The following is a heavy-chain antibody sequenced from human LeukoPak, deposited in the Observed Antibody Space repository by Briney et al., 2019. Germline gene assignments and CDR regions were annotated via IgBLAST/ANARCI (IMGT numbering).Heavy chain of an antibody. CDR1: GFTFDDYG. Sequence: PSRGSLRLSCAASGFTFDDYGMSWVRQAPGKVLEWVSGINWNGGSTGYADSVKGRFTISRDNAKNSLYLQMNSLRAEDTALYYCAREATGYYYSSDSYWYFDLWGRGTLVTVSS. J-gene: IGHJ2*01. CDR2: INWNGGST. CDR3: AREATGYYYSSDSYWYFDL. D-gene: IGHD3-22*01. V-gene: IGHV3-20*04.